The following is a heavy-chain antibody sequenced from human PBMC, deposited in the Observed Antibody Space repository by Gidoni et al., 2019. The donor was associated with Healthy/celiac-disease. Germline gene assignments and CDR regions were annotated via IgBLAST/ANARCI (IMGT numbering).Heavy chain of an antibody. V-gene: IGHV4-4*02. CDR3: ARVHYYDSSGYGH. CDR1: GGSISSSNW. CDR2: IYHSGST. Sequence: QVQLQESGPGLVKPSGTLSLTCAGSGGSISSSNWWRWLRQPPGKGLEWIGEIYHSGSTNYNPSLTSRVTISVDKSKNHFSLKLSSVTAADTAVYYCARVHYYDSSGYGHWGQGTLVTVSS. D-gene: IGHD3-22*01. J-gene: IGHJ4*02.